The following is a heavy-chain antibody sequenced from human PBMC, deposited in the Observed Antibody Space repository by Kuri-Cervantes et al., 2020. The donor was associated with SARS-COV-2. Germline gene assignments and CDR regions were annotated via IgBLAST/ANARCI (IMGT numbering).Heavy chain of an antibody. D-gene: IGHD6-13*01. Sequence: GESLKISCAASGFTFSSYGMHWVRQAPGKGLEWVAFIRYDGSNKYYADSVKGRFTISRDNSKNTLYLQMNSLRSDDTAVYYCATTLEPDRYWIAAAGNFDYWGQGTLVTISS. CDR2: IRYDGSNK. J-gene: IGHJ4*02. CDR1: GFTFSSYG. V-gene: IGHV3-30*02. CDR3: ATTLEPDRYWIAAAGNFDY.